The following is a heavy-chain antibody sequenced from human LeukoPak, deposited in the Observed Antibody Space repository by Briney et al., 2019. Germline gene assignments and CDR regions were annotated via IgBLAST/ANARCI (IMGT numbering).Heavy chain of an antibody. V-gene: IGHV4-4*07. CDR1: GGSISGYY. CDR3: ARGGDYGDYLFDY. D-gene: IGHD4-17*01. J-gene: IGHJ4*02. Sequence: PSETLSLTCTVSGGSISGYYWSWVRQPAGKGLEWIGRIYSSGNTNYNPSLKSRVTISVDTSKNQFSLKLSSVTAADTAVYYCARGGDYGDYLFDYWGQGTLVTVSS. CDR2: IYSSGNT.